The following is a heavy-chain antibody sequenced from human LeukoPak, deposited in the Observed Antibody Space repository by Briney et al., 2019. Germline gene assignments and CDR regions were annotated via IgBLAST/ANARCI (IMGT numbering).Heavy chain of an antibody. D-gene: IGHD4-23*01. CDR2: IYSGGST. CDR1: GFTVSSNY. J-gene: IGHJ4*02. CDR3: ASRDYGGTNDY. V-gene: IGHV3-53*01. Sequence: GGSLRLSCAASGFTVSSNYMSWVRQAPGKGLEWVSVIYSGGSTYYADSVKGRFTISRDNSKNTLYLQMNSLRAEDTAVYYCASRDYGGTNDYWGQGTLVTVSS.